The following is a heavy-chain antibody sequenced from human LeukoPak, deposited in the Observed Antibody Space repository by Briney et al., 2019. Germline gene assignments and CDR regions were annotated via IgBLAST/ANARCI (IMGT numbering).Heavy chain of an antibody. V-gene: IGHV4-61*01. D-gene: IGHD3-10*01. J-gene: IGHJ4*02. CDR3: VHYYGSA. Sequence: SETLPLTCTVSGGSVSSNIFYWTWIRQPPGEGLEWIGHIYNSGSTNYNPSLRGRVTISLDTSKNQVSLKLSSVTAADTAMYYCVHYYGSAWGQGTLVTVSS. CDR2: IYNSGST. CDR1: GGSVSSNIFY.